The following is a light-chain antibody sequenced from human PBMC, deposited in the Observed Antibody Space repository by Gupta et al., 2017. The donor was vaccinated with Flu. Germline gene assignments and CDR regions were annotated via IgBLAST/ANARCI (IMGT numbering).Light chain of an antibody. CDR3: QQYNNWPPIT. J-gene: IGKJ5*01. CDR1: QSVSSN. CDR2: GAS. V-gene: IGKV3-15*01. Sequence: EIVMTQSPATLSVSPGERATLSCRASQSVSSNLAWYQQKPGQAPRLLIYGASTRATGIPARFSGSGSGTEFTPTISSLQYEDVAVYYCQQYNNWPPITFGQGTRLEIK.